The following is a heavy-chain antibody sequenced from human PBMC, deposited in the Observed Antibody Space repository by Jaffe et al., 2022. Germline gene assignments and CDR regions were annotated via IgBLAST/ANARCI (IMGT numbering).Heavy chain of an antibody. CDR2: ISGSGGST. Sequence: EVQLLESGGGLVQPGGSLRLSCAASGFTFSSYAMSWVRQAPGKGLEWVSAISGSGGSTYYADSVKGRFTISRDNSKNTLYLQMNSLRAEDTAVYYCATYAGGYGDYVFPYYFDYWGQGTLVTVSS. CDR1: GFTFSSYA. CDR3: ATYAGGYGDYVFPYYFDY. V-gene: IGHV3-23*01. J-gene: IGHJ4*02. D-gene: IGHD4-17*01.